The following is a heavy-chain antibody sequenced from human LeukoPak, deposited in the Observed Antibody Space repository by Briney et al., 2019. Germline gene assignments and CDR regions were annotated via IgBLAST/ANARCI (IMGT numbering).Heavy chain of an antibody. Sequence: PGGSLRLSCAASGFTFSSYGMHWVRQAPGKGLEWVAVIWYDGSNKYYADSVKGRFTISRDNSKNTLYLQMNSLRAEDTAVYYCARDLIVVVPAASPHDAYYYYYGMDVWGQGTTVTVSS. CDR1: GFTFSSYG. CDR2: IWYDGSNK. J-gene: IGHJ6*02. D-gene: IGHD2-2*01. V-gene: IGHV3-33*01. CDR3: ARDLIVVVPAASPHDAYYYYYGMDV.